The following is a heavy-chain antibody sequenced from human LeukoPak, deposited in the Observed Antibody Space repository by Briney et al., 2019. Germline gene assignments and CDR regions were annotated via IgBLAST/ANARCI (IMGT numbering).Heavy chain of an antibody. CDR3: ARRAGAYSHPYDY. D-gene: IGHD4/OR15-4a*01. CDR1: GFTVSSNS. J-gene: IGHJ4*02. V-gene: IGHV3-53*01. CDR2: IYSDNT. Sequence: PGGSLRLSCTVSGFTVSSNSMSWVRQAPGKGLEWVSFIYSDNTHYSDSVKGRFTISRDNSKNTLYLQMNSLRAEDTAVYYYARRAGAYSHPYDYWGQGTLVTVSS.